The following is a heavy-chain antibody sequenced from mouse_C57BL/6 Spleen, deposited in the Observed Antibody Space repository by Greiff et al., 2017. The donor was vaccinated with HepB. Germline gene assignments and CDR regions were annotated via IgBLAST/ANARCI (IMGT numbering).Heavy chain of an antibody. Sequence: EVQLVESEGGLVQPGSSMKLSCTASGFTFSDYYMAWVRQVPEKGLEWVANINYDGSSTYYLDSLKSRFIISRDNAKNILYLQMSSLKSEDTATYYCARADYYGTWFAYWGQGTLVTVSA. J-gene: IGHJ3*01. V-gene: IGHV5-16*01. CDR3: ARADYYGTWFAY. CDR1: GFTFSDYY. CDR2: INYDGSST. D-gene: IGHD1-1*01.